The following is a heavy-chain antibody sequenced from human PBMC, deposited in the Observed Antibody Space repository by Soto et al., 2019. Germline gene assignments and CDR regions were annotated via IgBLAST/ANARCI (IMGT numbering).Heavy chain of an antibody. Sequence: KPSETLSLTCRVSGGSMSGYYWSWIRQAPGKGLEWIGYVYYTGSTNYNPSLQSRVTISVDTSNKQFSLSLRLVTAADTAVYFCARSIAVPSSHIDHWGQGIRVTV. CDR2: VYYTGST. CDR1: GGSMSGYY. D-gene: IGHD6-6*01. J-gene: IGHJ4*02. V-gene: IGHV4-59*01. CDR3: ARSIAVPSSHIDH.